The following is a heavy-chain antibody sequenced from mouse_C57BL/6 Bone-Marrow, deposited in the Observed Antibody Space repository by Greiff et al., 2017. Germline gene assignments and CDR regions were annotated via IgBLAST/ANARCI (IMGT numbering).Heavy chain of an antibody. CDR2: INPNNGGT. CDR1: GYTFTDYY. Sequence: EVQLQQSGPELVKPGASVKISCKASGYTFTDYYMNWVKQSNGKSLEWIGDINPNNGGTSYNQKFKGKATLTVDKSSSTAYMELRSLTSEDSAVYYWARRYYGSSYDYFDYWGQGTTLTVSS. V-gene: IGHV1-26*01. D-gene: IGHD1-1*01. J-gene: IGHJ2*01. CDR3: ARRYYGSSYDYFDY.